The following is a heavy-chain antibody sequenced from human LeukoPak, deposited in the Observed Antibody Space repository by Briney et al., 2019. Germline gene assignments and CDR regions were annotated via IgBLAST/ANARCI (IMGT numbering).Heavy chain of an antibody. V-gene: IGHV4-61*05. CDR3: ARGLNDSWTGENY. CDR1: GGSISSSSYY. Sequence: SETLSLTCTVSGGSISSSSYYWSWIRQPPGKGLEWIGYIYYSGSTNYNPSLKSRVTISVDTSKNQFSLKVRYVTAADTAVYYCARGLNDSWTGENYWGQGTLVTVSS. CDR2: IYYSGST. J-gene: IGHJ4*02. D-gene: IGHD3-3*01.